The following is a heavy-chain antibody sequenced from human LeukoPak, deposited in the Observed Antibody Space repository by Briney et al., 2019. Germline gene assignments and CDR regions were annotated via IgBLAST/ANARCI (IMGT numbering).Heavy chain of an antibody. CDR3: ALRRGYSGWYRFDY. V-gene: IGHV3-30*02. CDR2: IRYDGSNK. CDR1: GFTFSSYG. J-gene: IGHJ4*02. Sequence: GGSLRLSCAASGFTFSSYGMHWVRQAPGKGLEWLAFIRYDGSNKYYADSVKGRFTISRDNSKNTLYLQMNSLRAEDTAVYYCALRRGYSGWYRFDYWGQGTLVTVSS. D-gene: IGHD6-19*01.